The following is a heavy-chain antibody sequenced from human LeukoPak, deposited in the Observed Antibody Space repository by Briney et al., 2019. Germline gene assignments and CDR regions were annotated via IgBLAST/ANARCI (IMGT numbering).Heavy chain of an antibody. CDR1: GFTFSSYD. Sequence: GGSLRLSCAASGFTFSSYDMHWVRQATGKGLEWVSAIGTAGDTYYPGSVKGRFTISRENAKNSLYLQMNSLRAGDTAVYYCATRSCSISACRASSYHCMDFWGKGTTVIVSS. J-gene: IGHJ6*03. CDR3: ATRSCSISACRASSYHCMDF. V-gene: IGHV3-13*01. D-gene: IGHD2-2*01. CDR2: IGTAGDT.